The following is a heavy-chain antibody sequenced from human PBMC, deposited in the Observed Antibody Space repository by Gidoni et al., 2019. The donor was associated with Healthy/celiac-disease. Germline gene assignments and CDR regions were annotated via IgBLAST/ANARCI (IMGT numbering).Heavy chain of an antibody. V-gene: IGHV3-33*01. D-gene: IGHD3-10*01. CDR3: ARGVLWFGELFPYYGMDV. Sequence: QVQLVESGGGVVQPGRSLRLSCAASGFTFSSYGRHWVRQAPGKGLEWVAVIWYDGSNKYYADSVKGRFTISRDNSKNTLYLQMNSLRAEDTAVYYCARGVLWFGELFPYYGMDVWGQGTTVTVSS. J-gene: IGHJ6*02. CDR1: GFTFSSYG. CDR2: IWYDGSNK.